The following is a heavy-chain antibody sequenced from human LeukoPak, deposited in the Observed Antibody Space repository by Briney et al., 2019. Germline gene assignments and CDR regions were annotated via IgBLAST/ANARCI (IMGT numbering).Heavy chain of an antibody. CDR3: ARRLLTGYYEF. V-gene: IGHV3-30*14. D-gene: IGHD3-9*01. CDR2: ISYDGSNK. Sequence: PGRSLRLSCAASGFTFSSYAMHWVRQAPGKGLEWVAVISYDGSNKYYADSVKGRFTISRDNSKNMVYLQMNSLRAEDTALYYCARRLLTGYYEFWGQGTQVTVSS. CDR1: GFTFSSYA. J-gene: IGHJ4*02.